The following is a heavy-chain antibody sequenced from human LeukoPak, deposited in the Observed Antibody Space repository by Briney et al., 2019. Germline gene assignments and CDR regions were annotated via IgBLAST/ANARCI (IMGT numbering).Heavy chain of an antibody. V-gene: IGHV3-48*01. Sequence: GGSLRLSCAASGFTFSSYSMNWVRQAPGKGLEWVSYISSSSSTIYYADSVKGRFTISRDNAKNSLYLQMNSLRAEDTAVYYCARGGSGSYLGSFDYWGQGTLVTVSS. CDR2: ISSSSSTI. D-gene: IGHD1-26*01. J-gene: IGHJ4*02. CDR3: ARGGSGSYLGSFDY. CDR1: GFTFSSYS.